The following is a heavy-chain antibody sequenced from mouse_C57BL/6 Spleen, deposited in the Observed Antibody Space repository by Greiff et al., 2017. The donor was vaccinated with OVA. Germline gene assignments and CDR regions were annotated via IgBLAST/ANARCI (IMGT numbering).Heavy chain of an antibody. D-gene: IGHD1-1*01. J-gene: IGHJ2*01. CDR2: IDPETGGT. Sequence: VKLQQSGAELVRPGASVTLSCKASGYTFTDYEMHWVKQTPVHGLEWIGAIDPETGGTAYNQKFKGKAILTADKSSSTAYMELRSLTSEDSAVYYCTRREDYGPSTYFDYWGQGTTLTVSS. V-gene: IGHV1-15*01. CDR3: TRREDYGPSTYFDY. CDR1: GYTFTDYE.